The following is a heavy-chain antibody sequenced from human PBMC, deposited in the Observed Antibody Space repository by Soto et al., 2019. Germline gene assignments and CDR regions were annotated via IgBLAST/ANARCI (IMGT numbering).Heavy chain of an antibody. CDR3: AGRSRDYYYGMDV. D-gene: IGHD6-6*01. CDR2: NSGSGGST. Sequence: GFLRISCAASGLSFISYAMSCVRQAPGKGLELVSANSGSGGSTYYADSVKGRFTISRDNSKNTLYLQMNSLRAEDTAVYYWAGRSRDYYYGMDVWGQGTTVTVSS. J-gene: IGHJ6*02. CDR1: GLSFISYA. V-gene: IGHV3-23*01.